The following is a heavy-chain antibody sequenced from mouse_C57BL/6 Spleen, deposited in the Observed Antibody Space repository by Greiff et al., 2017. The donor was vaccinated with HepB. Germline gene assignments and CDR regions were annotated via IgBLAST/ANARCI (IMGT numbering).Heavy chain of an antibody. CDR2: INPSTGGT. J-gene: IGHJ3*01. CDR3: ARDWEAY. Sequence: EVQLQQSGPELVKPGASVKISCKASGYSFTGYYMNWVKQSPEKSLEWIGEINPSTGGTTYNQKFKAKATLTVDKSSSTAYMQLKSLTSEDSAVYYCARDWEAYWGQGTLVTVSA. CDR1: GYSFTGYY. D-gene: IGHD4-1*01. V-gene: IGHV1-42*01.